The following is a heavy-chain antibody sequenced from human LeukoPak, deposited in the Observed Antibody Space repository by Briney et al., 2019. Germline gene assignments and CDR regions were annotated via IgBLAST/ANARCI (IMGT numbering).Heavy chain of an antibody. Sequence: GESLKISCKGSGXSFTSYWSGWLRQMPGKGLEWMGIIYPSDSDTRYSPSFQGQVTISADKSISTAYLQWSSLKASDTAMYYCARTMVRGVITSSFDFWGQGTLVTVSS. CDR1: GXSFTSYW. D-gene: IGHD3-10*01. J-gene: IGHJ4*02. CDR3: ARTMVRGVITSSFDF. V-gene: IGHV5-51*01. CDR2: IYPSDSDT.